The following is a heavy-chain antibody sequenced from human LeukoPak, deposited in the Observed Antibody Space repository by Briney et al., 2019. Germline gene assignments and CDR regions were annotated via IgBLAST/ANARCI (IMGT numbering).Heavy chain of an antibody. CDR2: INWNGVST. CDR3: ARDRYYYGSGSYYLDY. J-gene: IGHJ4*02. D-gene: IGHD3-10*01. Sequence: PGGSLRLSCAASGFTFDDYGMSWVRQAPGKGLEWVSGINWNGVSTRYADSVKGRFTISRDNAKNSLYLQMNSLRAEDTAVYYCARDRYYYGSGSYYLDYWGQGTLVTVSS. V-gene: IGHV3-20*04. CDR1: GFTFDDYG.